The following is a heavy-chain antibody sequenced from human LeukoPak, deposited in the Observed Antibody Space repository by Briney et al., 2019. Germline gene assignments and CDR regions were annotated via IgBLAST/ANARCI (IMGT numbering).Heavy chain of an antibody. Sequence: GRSLRLSCAASGFPFSSYGMHWVRQAPGKGLEWVAVIWYDGSNKYYADSVKGRFTISRDNSKNTLYLQMNSLRAEDTAVYYCARDRPPTYYYDSSGYPDYWGQGTLVTVSS. CDR2: IWYDGSNK. J-gene: IGHJ4*02. CDR3: ARDRPPTYYYDSSGYPDY. V-gene: IGHV3-33*01. CDR1: GFPFSSYG. D-gene: IGHD3-22*01.